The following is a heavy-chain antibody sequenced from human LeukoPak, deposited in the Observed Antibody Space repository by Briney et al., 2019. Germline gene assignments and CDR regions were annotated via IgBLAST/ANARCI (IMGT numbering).Heavy chain of an antibody. CDR2: ISGSGGGT. Sequence: GGSLRLSCAASGLTFSRYAMSWVRQAPGKGLEWVSTISGSGGGTYNADSVKGRFTISRDNSQNTLYLQMSSLRAEDTAIYYCAKTGTDDGYSIYFDHWGQGTLVTVSS. J-gene: IGHJ4*02. CDR1: GLTFSRYA. V-gene: IGHV3-23*01. CDR3: AKTGTDDGYSIYFDH. D-gene: IGHD5-24*01.